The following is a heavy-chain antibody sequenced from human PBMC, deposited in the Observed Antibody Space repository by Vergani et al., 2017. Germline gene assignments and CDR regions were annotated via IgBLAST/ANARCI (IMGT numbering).Heavy chain of an antibody. D-gene: IGHD6-19*01. CDR3: ASDTHSGQRADR. V-gene: IGHV4-59*11. CDR2: IHYCENT. Sequence: QVQLQESGPGLVKSSETLSLTCSVSFDSIRNLYCNWIRQPPGKGLVWIGSIHYCENTTYNTSLKTRVTISVDTSQNQFSLTLTSVTAADTAVYYCASDTHSGQRADRWGQGILVTVTS. J-gene: IGHJ5*02. CDR1: FDSIRNLY.